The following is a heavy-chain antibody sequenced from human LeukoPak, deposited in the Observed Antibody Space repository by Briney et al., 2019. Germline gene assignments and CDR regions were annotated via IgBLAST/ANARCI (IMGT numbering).Heavy chain of an antibody. CDR2: IIPILGIA. D-gene: IGHD5-24*01. J-gene: IGHJ4*02. CDR3: SRALLDEMATTGDY. Sequence: SVNVSFKASAGPFSSHGISLVRQAPGQGLEVMGRIIPILGIANYAQKFQGRVTITADKYTSTTYMELSSLRSEDTAVYYCSRALLDEMATTGDYWGQGTLVTVSS. V-gene: IGHV1-69*04. CDR1: AGPFSSHG.